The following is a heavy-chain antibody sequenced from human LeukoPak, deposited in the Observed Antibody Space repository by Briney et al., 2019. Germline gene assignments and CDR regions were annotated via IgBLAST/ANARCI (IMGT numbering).Heavy chain of an antibody. CDR1: GGSFSGNY. Sequence: SETLSLTCAVSGGSFSGNYWSWIRQPPGKGLEWIGETHSSGATKYNPSLKSRVTISVDTSKNQFSLKLSSVTAADTAVYYCARGGIRFLEWLLPIDYYYYGMDVWGQGTTVTVSS. CDR3: ARGGIRFLEWLLPIDYYYYGMDV. V-gene: IGHV4-34*01. J-gene: IGHJ6*02. CDR2: THSSGAT. D-gene: IGHD3-3*01.